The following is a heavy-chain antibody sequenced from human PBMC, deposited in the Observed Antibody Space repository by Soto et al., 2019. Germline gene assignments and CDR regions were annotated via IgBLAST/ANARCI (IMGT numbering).Heavy chain of an antibody. D-gene: IGHD4-17*01. Sequence: EVQLLESGGGLVQPGGSLRLSCAASGFTFSSYAMNWVRQAPGKGLEWVSVISGSGGSTYYADAVKGRFTISRDNSKNTLYLQMNSLRAEDTAVYYCAKRTVGWSFDLWGRGTLVNVSS. CDR2: ISGSGGST. CDR1: GFTFSSYA. CDR3: AKRTVGWSFDL. J-gene: IGHJ2*01. V-gene: IGHV3-23*01.